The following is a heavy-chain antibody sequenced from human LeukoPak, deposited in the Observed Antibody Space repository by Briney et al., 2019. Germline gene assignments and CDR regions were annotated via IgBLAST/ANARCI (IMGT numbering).Heavy chain of an antibody. CDR1: GGSISSYY. D-gene: IGHD2-8*01. V-gene: IGHV4-59*01. J-gene: IGHJ6*04. CDR2: IYYSGST. CDR3: ARGSMEPVYAKMDV. Sequence: SETLSLTCTVSGGSISSYYWSWIRQPPGKGLEWIGYIYYSGSTNYNPSLKSRVTISVDTSKNQFSLKLSSVTAADTAVYYCARGSMEPVYAKMDVWGKGTTVTVSS.